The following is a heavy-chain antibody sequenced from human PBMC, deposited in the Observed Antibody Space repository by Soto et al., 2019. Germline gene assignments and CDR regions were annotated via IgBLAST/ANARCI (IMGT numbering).Heavy chain of an antibody. V-gene: IGHV3-15*07. Sequence: EVQLVESGGGLVQPGGSLRLSCAAPGFTFSQAWINWVRQAPGQGLAWGGRIKSKADGGTTDYAAPVKGRIAIARDHSKNTGYPRRKSLQIEDTAVYYCTSDSYSTMIIVRFDYWGHGTLVTVSS. D-gene: IGHD3-22*01. CDR2: IKSKADGGTT. J-gene: IGHJ4*01. CDR3: TSDSYSTMIIVRFDY. CDR1: GFTFSQAW.